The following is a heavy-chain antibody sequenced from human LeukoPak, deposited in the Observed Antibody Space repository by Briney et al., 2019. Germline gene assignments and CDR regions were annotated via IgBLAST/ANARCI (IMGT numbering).Heavy chain of an antibody. CDR1: GYTFTGYY. Sequence: ASVKVSCKASGYTFTGYYMHWVRQAPGQGLEWMGWINPNSGGTNYAQKFQGRVTMTRDTSISTAYMELSSLRSEDTAVYYCARWRVGSLLAFDYWGQGTLVTVSS. CDR3: ARWRVGSLLAFDY. CDR2: INPNSGGT. J-gene: IGHJ4*02. D-gene: IGHD1-26*01. V-gene: IGHV1-2*02.